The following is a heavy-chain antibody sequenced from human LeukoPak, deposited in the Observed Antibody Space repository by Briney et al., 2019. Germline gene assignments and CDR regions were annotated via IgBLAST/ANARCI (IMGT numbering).Heavy chain of an antibody. V-gene: IGHV4-61*01. Sequence: SETLSLTCTVSGGSVSSGSYYWSWIRQPPGKGLEWIGYIYYSGSTNYNPSLKSRVTISVDTSKNQFSLKLSSVTAADTAVYYCARKGYCSSTSCYEGWFDPWGQGTLVTVSS. CDR1: GGSVSSGSYY. J-gene: IGHJ5*02. CDR2: IYYSGST. CDR3: ARKGYCSSTSCYEGWFDP. D-gene: IGHD2-2*01.